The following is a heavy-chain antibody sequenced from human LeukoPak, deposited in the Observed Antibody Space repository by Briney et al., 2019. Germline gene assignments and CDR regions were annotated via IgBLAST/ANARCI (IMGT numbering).Heavy chain of an antibody. V-gene: IGHV3-13*01. Sequence: GGSLRLSCAASGFTFSSYDMHWVRQATGKGLEWVSAIVTAADTYYPGSVKGLLTISRENDKIFLYLQMNSLRAGDTAVYYCAGDVGTMVRGFDYWGQGTLVTVYS. CDR2: IVTAADT. D-gene: IGHD3-10*01. CDR3: AGDVGTMVRGFDY. CDR1: GFTFSSYD. J-gene: IGHJ4*02.